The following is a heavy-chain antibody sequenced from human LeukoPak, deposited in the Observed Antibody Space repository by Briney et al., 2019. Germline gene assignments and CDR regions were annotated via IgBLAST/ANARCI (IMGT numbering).Heavy chain of an antibody. CDR1: GGTFSSYA. J-gene: IGHJ4*02. V-gene: IGHV1-69*05. CDR2: IIPIFGTA. Sequence: SVKVSCKASGGTFSSYAISWVRQAPGQGLEWMGRIIPIFGTANYAQKFQGRVTITTDESTSTAYMELSSLRSEDTAVYYCARGDYDSSGYYYNWGQRTLVTVSS. D-gene: IGHD3-22*01. CDR3: ARGDYDSSGYYYN.